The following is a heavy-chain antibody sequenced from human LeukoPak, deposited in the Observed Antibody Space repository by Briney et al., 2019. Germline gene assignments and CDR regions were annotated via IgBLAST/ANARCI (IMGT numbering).Heavy chain of an antibody. CDR2: ISAYNGNT. J-gene: IGHJ4*02. D-gene: IGHD1-26*01. V-gene: IGHV1-18*01. Sequence: ASVKVSCKASGGTFSSYGISWVRQAPGQGLEWMGWISAYNGNTNYAQKLQGRVTMTTDTSTSTAYMELRSLRSDDTAVYYCARAYSGSYPCDYWGQGTLVTVSS. CDR1: GGTFSSYG. CDR3: ARAYSGSYPCDY.